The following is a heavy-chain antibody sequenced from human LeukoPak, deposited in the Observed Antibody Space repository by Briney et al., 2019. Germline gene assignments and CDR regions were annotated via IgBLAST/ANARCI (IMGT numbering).Heavy chain of an antibody. J-gene: IGHJ6*04. D-gene: IGHD1-14*01. CDR1: GFTFSSYG. V-gene: IGHV3-33*01. CDR2: IWYDGSNK. CDR3: ARDHHTITDYYYGMDA. Sequence: GRSLRLSCAASGFTFSSYGMHWVRQAPGKGLEWVAVIWYDGSNKYYADSVKGRFTISRDNSKNTLYLQMNSLRAEDTAVYYCARDHHTITDYYYGMDAWGKGTTVTVSS.